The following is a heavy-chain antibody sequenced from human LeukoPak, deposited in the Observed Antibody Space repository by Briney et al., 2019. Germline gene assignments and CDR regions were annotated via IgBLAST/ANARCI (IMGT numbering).Heavy chain of an antibody. CDR1: GFPFSSYE. CDR2: ISSTGSTT. J-gene: IGHJ4*02. D-gene: IGHD1-26*01. Sequence: GGSLRLSCAASGFPFSSYEMNWVRQAPGKGQEWVSYISSTGSTTYYADSVKGRFTISRDNAKNSLYLQMNSLRAEDTAVYYCARVLSGTYLDYWGQGTLVTVSS. V-gene: IGHV3-48*03. CDR3: ARVLSGTYLDY.